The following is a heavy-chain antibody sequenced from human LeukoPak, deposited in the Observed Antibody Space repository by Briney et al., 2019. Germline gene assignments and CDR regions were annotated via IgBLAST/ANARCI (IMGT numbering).Heavy chain of an antibody. J-gene: IGHJ4*02. Sequence: SETLSLTCTVSGGSISSSSYYWGWIRQPPGKGLEWIGYIYYSGSTNYNPSLKSRVTISADTSQNQFSLKLSSVTAADTAVYYCASRKLGNDYWGQGTLVTVSS. CDR2: IYYSGST. D-gene: IGHD7-27*01. CDR1: GGSISSSSYY. CDR3: ASRKLGNDY. V-gene: IGHV4-61*05.